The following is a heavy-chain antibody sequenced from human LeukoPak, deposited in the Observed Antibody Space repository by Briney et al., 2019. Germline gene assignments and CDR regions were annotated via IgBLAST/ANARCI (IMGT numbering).Heavy chain of an antibody. V-gene: IGHV3-23*01. CDR1: EFTFSSYS. D-gene: IGHD3-22*01. Sequence: GGSLRLSCAASEFTFSSYSMNWVRQAPGKGLEWVAGISDSGGRTNYADSVKGRFTISRDNPKNTLYLQMNSLRAEDTAVYFCAKRGVVIRVILVGFHKEAYYFDSWGQGALVTVSS. CDR3: AKRGVVIRVILVGFHKEAYYFDS. J-gene: IGHJ4*02. CDR2: ISDSGGRT.